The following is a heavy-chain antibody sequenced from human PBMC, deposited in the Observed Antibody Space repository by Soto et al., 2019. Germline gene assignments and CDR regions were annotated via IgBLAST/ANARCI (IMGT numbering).Heavy chain of an antibody. D-gene: IGHD2-15*01. V-gene: IGHV4-4*02. CDR2: IYHSGST. CDR1: SGSISSSNW. CDR3: AGLTSYCSGGSCYSDYFDY. Sequence: QVQLQESGPGLVKPSGTLSLTCAVSSGSISSSNWWSWVRQPPGKGLEWIGEIYHSGSTNYNPSLQSRVTISVDKSKNQFSLKLSSVNAADTAVYYCAGLTSYCSGGSCYSDYFDYWGQGTLVTVSS. J-gene: IGHJ4*02.